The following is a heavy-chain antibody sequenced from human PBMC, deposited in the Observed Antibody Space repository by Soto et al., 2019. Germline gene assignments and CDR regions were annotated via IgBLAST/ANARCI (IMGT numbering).Heavy chain of an antibody. D-gene: IGHD6-13*01. CDR3: ARDHRVLTYFDC. V-gene: IGHV4-59*01. CDR1: GGSISSYY. Sequence: LSLTCTVSGGSISSYYLSWIRQPPGKGLEWIGYIYYSGSTNYNPSLKSRVTISVDTSKNQFSLKLSSVTAADTAVYYCARDHRVLTYFDCWGQGTLVTVSS. J-gene: IGHJ4*02. CDR2: IYYSGST.